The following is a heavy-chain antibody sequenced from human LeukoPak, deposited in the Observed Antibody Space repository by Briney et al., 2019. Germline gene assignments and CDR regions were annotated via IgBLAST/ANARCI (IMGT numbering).Heavy chain of an antibody. D-gene: IGHD3-10*01. Sequence: KTSETLSLTCTISGGSISSYSWSWIRQPPGKGLEWVGEIYHSGSTNYNPSLKSRVTISVDKSKNQFSLKLSSVTAADTAVYYCARVQASWDSGFFDYWGQGTLVTVSS. CDR1: GGSISSYS. V-gene: IGHV4-59*01. J-gene: IGHJ4*02. CDR2: IYHSGST. CDR3: ARVQASWDSGFFDY.